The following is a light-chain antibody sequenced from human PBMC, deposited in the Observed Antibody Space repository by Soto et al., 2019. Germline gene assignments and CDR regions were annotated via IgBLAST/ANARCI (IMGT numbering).Light chain of an antibody. Sequence: DIQMTQSPSCLSASVGDRVTITCRASESIARHLNWYQQKPGKAPKLLIYAASSLQNGVPSRFRGGGSGTDFTLTISHLQPEDFATYYCQQTYTALSITFGQGTRLEIK. CDR3: QQTYTALSIT. V-gene: IGKV1-39*01. CDR1: ESIARH. CDR2: AAS. J-gene: IGKJ5*01.